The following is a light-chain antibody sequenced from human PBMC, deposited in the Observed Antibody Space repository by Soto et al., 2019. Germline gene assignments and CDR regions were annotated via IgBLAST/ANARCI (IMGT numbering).Light chain of an antibody. CDR3: SSYTSSRALLYV. V-gene: IGLV2-14*01. J-gene: IGLJ1*01. CDR2: DVS. CDR1: SSDVGGYNY. Sequence: QPVLTQPASVSGSPGQSITISCTGTSSDVGGYNYVSWYQQHPGKAPKLMIYDVSNRPSGVSDRVSGSKSGSTASLTISGVQAEDEADYYCSSYTSSRALLYVFGTGTKVTVL.